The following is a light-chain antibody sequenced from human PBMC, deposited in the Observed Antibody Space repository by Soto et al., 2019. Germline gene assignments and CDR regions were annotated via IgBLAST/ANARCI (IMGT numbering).Light chain of an antibody. CDR1: QSVSGN. CDR2: GAS. CDR3: QQYSNWPT. J-gene: IGKJ5*01. Sequence: ENVLTQSPGTVSLSPGERATLSCRASQSVSGNYLAWYQQKPGQAPRLLIYGASSRATGIAARFSGSGSGTEFTLTISSLQSEDSALYYCQQYSNWPTFGQGTRLEIK. V-gene: IGKV3-15*01.